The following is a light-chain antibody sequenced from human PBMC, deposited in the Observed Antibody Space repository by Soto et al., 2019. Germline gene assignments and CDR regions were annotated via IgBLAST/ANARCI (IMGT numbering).Light chain of an antibody. J-gene: IGKJ5*01. CDR3: QQYGSSIT. CDR2: GAS. V-gene: IGKV3-20*01. Sequence: IVLTHSPGTLSFSPGEIATLSFRASQSVSSSYLAWYQQKPGQAPRLLIYGASSRATGIPDRFSGSGSGTDFTLTISRLEPEDFAVYYCQQYGSSITFGQGTRLEIK. CDR1: QSVSSSY.